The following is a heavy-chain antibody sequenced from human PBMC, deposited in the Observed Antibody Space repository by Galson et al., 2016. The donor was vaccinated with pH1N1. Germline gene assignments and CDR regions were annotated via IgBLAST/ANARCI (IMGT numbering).Heavy chain of an antibody. CDR3: VRDHDYGDSDPSHYYNGMDV. D-gene: IGHD4-17*01. CDR1: GFTFRDYL. Sequence: SLRLSCAASGFTFRDYLMSWARQAPGKGLEWVANIKQDGSEKYYVDSVKGQFTISRDNAKSSLYLQMISLRAEDTAVYYCVRDHDYGDSDPSHYYNGMDVWGQGTTVTVSS. J-gene: IGHJ6*02. CDR2: IKQDGSEK. V-gene: IGHV3-7*01.